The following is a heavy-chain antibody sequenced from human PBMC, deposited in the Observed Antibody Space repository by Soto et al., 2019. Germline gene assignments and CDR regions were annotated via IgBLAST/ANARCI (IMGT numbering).Heavy chain of an antibody. D-gene: IGHD1-26*01. J-gene: IGHJ5*02. Sequence: GGSLRLSCAASGFTFNSYWMTWVRQAPGKGLEWVANIKQDGSEKYYVDSVKGRFTISRDNAKNSLYLQMNSLRAEDTAVYYCARGWGLDPWGQGTLVTISS. CDR3: ARGWGLDP. CDR1: GFTFNSYW. V-gene: IGHV3-7*04. CDR2: IKQDGSEK.